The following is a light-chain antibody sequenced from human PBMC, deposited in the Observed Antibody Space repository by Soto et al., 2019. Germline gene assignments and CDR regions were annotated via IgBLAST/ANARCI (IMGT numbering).Light chain of an antibody. V-gene: IGKV1-39*01. Sequence: DIQMTQSPSSLSASVGDRVTITCRASQSISSYLNWYQQKPGKAPKLLIYAASSLQSGVPSRFSGSGSRTDFTLTINSLQPEDFATYYCQQSYSTRQWTFGQGTKVEIK. CDR3: QQSYSTRQWT. CDR1: QSISSY. J-gene: IGKJ1*01. CDR2: AAS.